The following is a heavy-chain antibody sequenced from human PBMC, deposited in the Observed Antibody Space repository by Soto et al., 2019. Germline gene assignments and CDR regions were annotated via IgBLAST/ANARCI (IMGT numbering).Heavy chain of an antibody. Sequence: GGSLRLSCAASGFTFTSYAMSWVRQAPGKGLEWVSAIGVSVGSTYYAESVKGRFTISRDNFKSTLYLQMNSLRDEDTAVYYCARESGSWPWGQGTLVTVSS. CDR3: ARESGSWP. D-gene: IGHD1-26*01. CDR1: GFTFTSYA. J-gene: IGHJ5*02. CDR2: IGVSVGST. V-gene: IGHV3-23*01.